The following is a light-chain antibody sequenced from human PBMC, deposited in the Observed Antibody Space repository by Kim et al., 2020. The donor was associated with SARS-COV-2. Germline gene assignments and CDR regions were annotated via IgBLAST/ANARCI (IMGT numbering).Light chain of an antibody. Sequence: SASVGARVTITCRASQSISSRLAWYHQRPGKAPRLLIYDASDLESGVPSRFSGSGSGTEFTLTISSLQPDDFATYYCQQYHSYSYTFGQGTKLEI. CDR1: QSISSR. CDR2: DAS. V-gene: IGKV1-5*01. CDR3: QQYHSYSYT. J-gene: IGKJ2*01.